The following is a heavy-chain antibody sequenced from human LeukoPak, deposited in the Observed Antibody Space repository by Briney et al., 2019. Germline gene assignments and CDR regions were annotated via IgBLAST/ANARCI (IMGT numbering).Heavy chain of an antibody. Sequence: GGSLRLSCAASGFTFSSYAMHWVRQAPGKGLEWVAVISYDGSNKYYADSVKGRFTISRDNSKNTLYLQMNSLRAEATAVYYCARAIYYSTPVDYWGQGTLVTVSS. D-gene: IGHD4-11*01. CDR3: ARAIYYSTPVDY. CDR2: ISYDGSNK. J-gene: IGHJ4*02. V-gene: IGHV3-30*01. CDR1: GFTFSSYA.